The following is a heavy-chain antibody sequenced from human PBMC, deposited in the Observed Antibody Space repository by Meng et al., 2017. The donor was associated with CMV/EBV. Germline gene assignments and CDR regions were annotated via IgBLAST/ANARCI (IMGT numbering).Heavy chain of an antibody. V-gene: IGHV3-49*04. CDR2: IRSKAYGGTT. CDR1: GFTFSSYA. CDR3: TSLLLWFGELLDSPYGMDV. Sequence: GGSLRLSCAASGFTFSSYAMSWVRQAPGKGLEWVGFIRSKAYGGTTEYAASVKGRFTISRDDSKSIAYLQMNSLKTEDTAVYYCTSLLLWFGELLDSPYGMDVWGQGTTVTVSS. D-gene: IGHD3-10*01. J-gene: IGHJ6*02.